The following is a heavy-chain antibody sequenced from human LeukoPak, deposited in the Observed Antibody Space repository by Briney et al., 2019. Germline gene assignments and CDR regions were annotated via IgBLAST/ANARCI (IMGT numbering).Heavy chain of an antibody. V-gene: IGHV3-23*01. D-gene: IGHD5-18*01. J-gene: IGHJ4*02. CDR1: GFTFSSYA. CDR2: VSGSSGST. CDR3: AKLARYSYVGVCYFDY. Sequence: PGGSLRLSCAASGFTFSSYAMSWVRQAPGKGLEWVSGVSGSSGSTYYADSVKGRFTISRDNSKSTLFLQMNSLRAEDTAVYYCAKLARYSYVGVCYFDYWGQGTLVTVSS.